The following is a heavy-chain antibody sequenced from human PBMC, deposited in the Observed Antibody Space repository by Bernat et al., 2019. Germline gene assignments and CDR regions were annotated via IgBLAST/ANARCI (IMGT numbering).Heavy chain of an antibody. CDR1: GFTFSSYS. D-gene: IGHD2-2*01. CDR3: ARALGALSAAIRDYFDY. V-gene: IGHV3-48*01. Sequence: EVQLVESGGGLVQPGGSLRLSCAASGFTFSSYSMNWVRQAPGKGLEWVSYISSSSSTIYCADSVKGRFTISRDNAKNSLYLQMNSLRAEDTAVYYCARALGALSAAIRDYFDYWGQGTLVTVSS. J-gene: IGHJ4*02. CDR2: ISSSSSTI.